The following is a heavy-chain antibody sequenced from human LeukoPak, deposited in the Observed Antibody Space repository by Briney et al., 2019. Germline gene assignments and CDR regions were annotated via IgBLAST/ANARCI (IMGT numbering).Heavy chain of an antibody. CDR1: GYTFTSYY. V-gene: IGHV1-46*01. D-gene: IGHD3-22*01. J-gene: IGHJ4*02. Sequence: ASVKVSCKASGYTFTSYYMHWVRQAPGQGLEWMGIINPSGGSTSYAQKFQGRVTMTRDTSTSTVYMELSSLRSEDTAVYYCAGTTYYYDSSGYTLGYWGQGTLVTVSS. CDR3: AGTTYYYDSSGYTLGY. CDR2: INPSGGST.